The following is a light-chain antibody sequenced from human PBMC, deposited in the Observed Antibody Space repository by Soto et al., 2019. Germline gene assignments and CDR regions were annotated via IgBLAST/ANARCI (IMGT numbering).Light chain of an antibody. CDR2: AAS. J-gene: IGKJ5*01. Sequence: DIQMTQSPSSVSASVGDRVTITCRASQSISSWLAWYQQKPGKAPKLLIYAASSLQSGVPSRFSGSGSGTDFTLTISSLQPEDFATYYCQQANKTFGQGTRLEIK. CDR3: QQANKT. CDR1: QSISSW. V-gene: IGKV1-12*01.